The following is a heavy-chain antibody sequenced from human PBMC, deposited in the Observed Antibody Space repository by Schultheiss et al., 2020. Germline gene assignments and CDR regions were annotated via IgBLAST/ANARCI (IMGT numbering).Heavy chain of an antibody. J-gene: IGHJ4*02. Sequence: GGSLRLSCAASGFTFDDYAMHWVRQAPGKGLVWVARINSDGSSTTYADSVNGRFTISRDNAKNTLYLQMNSLRAEDTAVYYCARGGYSYIIDYWGQGTLVTVSS. V-gene: IGHV3-74*01. D-gene: IGHD5-18*01. CDR1: GFTFDDYA. CDR2: INSDGSST. CDR3: ARGGYSYIIDY.